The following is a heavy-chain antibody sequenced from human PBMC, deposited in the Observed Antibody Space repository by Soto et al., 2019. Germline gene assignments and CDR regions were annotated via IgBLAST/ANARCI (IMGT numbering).Heavy chain of an antibody. V-gene: IGHV1-69*18. Sequence: QVQLVQSGAEVRKPGSSVTVSCKASGGTFSTYGITWVRQAPGQGLEWMRNIIPLIGTANYAQRLRGRVTITADESTTTAYMEMTSLRSEDTAVYYCARVVMTTVPASFYYGLDVWGQGTTVTVSS. J-gene: IGHJ6*02. CDR3: ARVVMTTVPASFYYGLDV. D-gene: IGHD4-4*01. CDR2: IIPLIGTA. CDR1: GGTFSTYG.